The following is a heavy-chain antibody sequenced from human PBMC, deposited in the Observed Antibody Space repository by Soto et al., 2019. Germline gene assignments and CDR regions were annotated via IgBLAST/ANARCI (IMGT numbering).Heavy chain of an antibody. V-gene: IGHV1-69*02. CDR2: IIPILGIA. J-gene: IGHJ4*02. Sequence: QVQLVQSGAEVKKPGSSVKVSCKASGGTFSSYTICWVRQAPGQGLEWMGRIIPILGIANYAQKFQGRVTITADQSTSPAYMELSSLRYEDTAVYYCAPRRGDGYNDYWGQGTLVTVSS. CDR1: GGTFSSYT. D-gene: IGHD3-10*01. CDR3: APRRGDGYNDY.